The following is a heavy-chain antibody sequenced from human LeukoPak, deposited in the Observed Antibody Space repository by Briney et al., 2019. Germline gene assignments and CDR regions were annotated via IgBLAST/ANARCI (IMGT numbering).Heavy chain of an antibody. V-gene: IGHV4-30-4*01. J-gene: IGHJ4*02. CDR2: IYYSGST. CDR3: ARGNPRGDYASDY. Sequence: PSQTLSLTCTVSGGSISSGDYYWSWIRQPPGKGLEWIGYIYYSGSTYYNPSLKSRVTISVDTSKNQFSLKLSSVTAADTAVYYCARGNPRGDYASDYWGQGTLVTVSS. CDR1: GGSISSGDYY. D-gene: IGHD4-17*01.